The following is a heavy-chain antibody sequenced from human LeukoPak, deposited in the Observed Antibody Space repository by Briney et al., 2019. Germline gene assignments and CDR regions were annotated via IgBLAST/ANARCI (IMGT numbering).Heavy chain of an antibody. Sequence: SQALSLTCAVSGGSISSGGYSWSWIRQPPGKGLEWIGYMYHSGGTYYNPSLKSRVTISVDRSKNQFSLELRSVTAADTAVYYCARAAPYGSGRNWFDPWGQGTLVTVSS. V-gene: IGHV4-30-2*01. CDR2: MYHSGGT. D-gene: IGHD3-10*01. J-gene: IGHJ5*02. CDR3: ARAAPYGSGRNWFDP. CDR1: GGSISSGGYS.